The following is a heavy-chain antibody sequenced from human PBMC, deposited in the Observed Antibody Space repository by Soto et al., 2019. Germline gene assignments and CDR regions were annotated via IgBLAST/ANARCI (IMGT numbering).Heavy chain of an antibody. Sequence: EVQLVESGGGLVKPGGSLRVSCAASGFTFSTYNMNWVRQAPGKGLEWVSSISSTSSFIYYADSVKGRFTISRDNAKISLSLHMNSLRAEDTAVYYCARALRYCSGGICYPPPYYFDYWGQGTLVTVSS. CDR1: GFTFSTYN. CDR3: ARALRYCSGGICYPPPYYFDY. J-gene: IGHJ4*02. D-gene: IGHD2-15*01. CDR2: ISSTSSFI. V-gene: IGHV3-21*01.